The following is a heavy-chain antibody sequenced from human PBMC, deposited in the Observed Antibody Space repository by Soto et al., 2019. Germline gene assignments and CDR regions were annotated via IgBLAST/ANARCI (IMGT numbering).Heavy chain of an antibody. CDR3: ARVYSFSYYYDRGQLHAFDI. CDR2: INHSGST. Sequence: SETLSLTCAVYGGSFSGYYWSWIRQPPGKGLEWIGEINHSGSTNYNPSLKSRATISVDTSKNQFSLKLSSVTAADTAVYYCARVYSFSYYYDRGQLHAFDIWGQGTMVTVSS. D-gene: IGHD3-22*01. J-gene: IGHJ3*02. V-gene: IGHV4-34*01. CDR1: GGSFSGYY.